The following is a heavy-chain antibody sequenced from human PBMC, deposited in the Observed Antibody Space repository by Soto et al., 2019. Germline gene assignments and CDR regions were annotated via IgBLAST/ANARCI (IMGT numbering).Heavy chain of an antibody. CDR3: AKSAYSSHRLRS. CDR2: ISYDGSNK. D-gene: IGHD6-13*01. CDR1: GFTFSSYG. J-gene: IGHJ4*02. Sequence: GGSLRLSCAASGFTFSSYGMHWVRQAPGKGLEWVAVISYDGSNKYYADSVKGRFTISRDNSKNTLYLQMNSLRAEDTAVYYCAKSAYSSHRLRSWGQGTLVTVSS. V-gene: IGHV3-30*18.